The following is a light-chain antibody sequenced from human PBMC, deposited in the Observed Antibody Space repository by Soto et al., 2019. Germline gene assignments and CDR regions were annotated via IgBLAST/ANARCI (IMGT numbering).Light chain of an antibody. CDR3: QQYGSSPT. J-gene: IGKJ5*01. CDR2: DSS. Sequence: EIVLTQAPATLGFSTGARANVSRRASQSFSRSLACYQQKPGQAPSLLIYDSSNRATGVPARFSGSGSGTDFTLTISRLEPEDFAVYYCQQYGSSPTCGHGTKLEIK. CDR1: QSFSRS. V-gene: IGKV3-11*01.